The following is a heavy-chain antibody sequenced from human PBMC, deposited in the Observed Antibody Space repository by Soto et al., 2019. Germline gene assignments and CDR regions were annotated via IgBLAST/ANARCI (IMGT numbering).Heavy chain of an antibody. CDR3: ARDPKSHYYDSSGYYDY. CDR1: GFTFSSYW. Sequence: GGSLRLSCAASGFTFSSYWMSCVRQAPGKGLEWVANIKQDGSEKYYVDSVKGRFTISRDNAKNSLYLQMNSLRAEDTAVYYCARDPKSHYYDSSGYYDYWGQGTLVTVSS. CDR2: IKQDGSEK. J-gene: IGHJ4*02. D-gene: IGHD3-22*01. V-gene: IGHV3-7*01.